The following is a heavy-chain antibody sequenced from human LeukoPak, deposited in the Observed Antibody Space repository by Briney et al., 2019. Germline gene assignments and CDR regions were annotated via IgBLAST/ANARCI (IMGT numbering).Heavy chain of an antibody. Sequence: GGSLRLSCAASGFTFSSHWMSWVRQAPGKGLEWVANIKQDGSEKYYVDSVKGRFTISRDNAKNSLYLQMNSLRAEDTAVYYCARGGLVGEAAFDIWGQGTMVTVSS. CDR2: IKQDGSEK. D-gene: IGHD1-26*01. J-gene: IGHJ3*02. CDR1: GFTFSSHW. V-gene: IGHV3-7*03. CDR3: ARGGLVGEAAFDI.